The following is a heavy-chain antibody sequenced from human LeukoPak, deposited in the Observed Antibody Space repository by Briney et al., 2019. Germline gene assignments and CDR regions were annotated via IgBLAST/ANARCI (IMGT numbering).Heavy chain of an antibody. D-gene: IGHD2-8*01. CDR3: ATEVRRLYPNWFDP. CDR1: GGSFSGYY. CDR2: IYYSGST. V-gene: IGHV4-59*06. J-gene: IGHJ5*02. Sequence: SETLSLTCAVYGGSFSGYYWSWIRQPPGKGLEWIGYIYYSGSTYYNPSLKSRVTISVDTSKNQFSLKLSSVTAADTAVYYCATEVRRLYPNWFDPWGQGTLVTVSS.